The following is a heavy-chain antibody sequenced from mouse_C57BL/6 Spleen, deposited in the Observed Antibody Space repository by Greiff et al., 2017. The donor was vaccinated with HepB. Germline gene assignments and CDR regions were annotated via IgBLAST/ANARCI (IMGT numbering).Heavy chain of an antibody. V-gene: IGHV1-22*01. CDR2: INPNNGGT. Sequence: VQLQQSGPELVKPGASVKMFCKASGYTFTDYNMHWVKQSHGKSLEWIGYINPNNGGTSYNQKFKGKATLTVNKSSSTAYMELRSLTSEDSAVYYCAREGIYGYYYFDYWGQGTTLTVSS. CDR3: AREGIYGYYYFDY. J-gene: IGHJ2*01. CDR1: GYTFTDYN. D-gene: IGHD2-2*01.